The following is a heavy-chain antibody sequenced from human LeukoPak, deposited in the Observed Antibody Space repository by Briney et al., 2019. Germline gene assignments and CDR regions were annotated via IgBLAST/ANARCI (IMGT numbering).Heavy chain of an antibody. CDR2: IYYSGST. V-gene: IGHV4-59*08. D-gene: IGHD3-22*01. Sequence: ASETLSLTCTVSGGSISSYYRSWIRQPPGKGLEWIGYIYYSGSTYYNPSLKNRVSISVDTSKNQFSLNLSSVTAADTAVYYCARPYYYDSRIDPWGQGTLVTVSS. J-gene: IGHJ5*02. CDR3: ARPYYYDSRIDP. CDR1: GGSISSYY.